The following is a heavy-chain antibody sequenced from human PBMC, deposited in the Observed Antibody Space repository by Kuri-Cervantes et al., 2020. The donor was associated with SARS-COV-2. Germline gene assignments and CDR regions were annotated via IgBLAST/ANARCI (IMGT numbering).Heavy chain of an antibody. V-gene: IGHV4-61*02. J-gene: IGHJ4*02. Sequence: SETLSLTCTVSGGSISSGSYYWSWIRQPAGKGLEWIGRIYTSGSTNYNPSLKSRVTISVDTSKNQFSLKLSSVTAADTAAYYCATNPYSSSWYPPPPDYWGQGTLVTVSS. CDR1: GGSISSGSYY. CDR3: ATNPYSSSWYPPPPDY. CDR2: IYTSGST. D-gene: IGHD6-13*01.